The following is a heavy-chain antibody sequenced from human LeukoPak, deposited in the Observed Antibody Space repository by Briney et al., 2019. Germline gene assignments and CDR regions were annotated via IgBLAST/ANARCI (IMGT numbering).Heavy chain of an antibody. CDR3: ARANSGYDPFDY. Sequence: SETLSLTCTVSGGSISSGGYYWSWIRQHPGKGLEWIGYIYYSGSTYYNPSLESRVTKSVDTSNNQFSLKLSSVTAADTAVYFCARANSGYDPFDYWGQGTLVTVSS. J-gene: IGHJ4*02. CDR1: GGSISSGGYY. D-gene: IGHD5-12*01. V-gene: IGHV4-31*03. CDR2: IYYSGST.